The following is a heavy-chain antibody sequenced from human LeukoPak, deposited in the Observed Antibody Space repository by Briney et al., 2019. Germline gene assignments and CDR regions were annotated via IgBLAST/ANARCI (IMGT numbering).Heavy chain of an antibody. J-gene: IGHJ4*02. Sequence: SQTLSLTCTVSGGSISSGGYYWSWIRQHPGKGLEWIGYIYYSGSTYYNPSLKSRVTISVDTSKNQFSLKLSSVTAADTAVYYCARGGYFWSGYYPHYFDYWGQGTLVTVSS. V-gene: IGHV4-31*03. D-gene: IGHD3-3*01. CDR2: IYYSGST. CDR3: ARGGYFWSGYYPHYFDY. CDR1: GGSISSGGYY.